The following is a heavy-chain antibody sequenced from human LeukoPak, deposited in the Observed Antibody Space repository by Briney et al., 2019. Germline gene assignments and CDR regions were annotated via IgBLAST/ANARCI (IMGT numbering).Heavy chain of an antibody. CDR3: ARDAPSGSYYRAADY. CDR2: ISSSSSYI. Sequence: GGSLRLSCAASGFTFSSYSMNWVRHAPGKGLEWVSSISSSSSYIYYADSVKGRFTISRDNAKNSLYLQMNSLRAEDTAVYYCARDAPSGSYYRAADYWGQGTLVTVSS. CDR1: GFTFSSYS. J-gene: IGHJ4*02. D-gene: IGHD1-26*01. V-gene: IGHV3-21*01.